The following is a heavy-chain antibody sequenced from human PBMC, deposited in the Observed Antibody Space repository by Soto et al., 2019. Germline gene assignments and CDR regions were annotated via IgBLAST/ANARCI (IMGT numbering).Heavy chain of an antibody. CDR1: GDSVSSNTAS. V-gene: IGHV6-1*01. Sequence: QTLALTCAISGDSVSSNTASWNWIRQSPSRGLEWLGRTYFRSKWYNDYAVSVKSRIIINPDTSNNQFSLQLNSVTPEDTAVYFCAKGDNLGPKTGYAFDPWGQGIMVTAPQ. CDR3: AKGDNLGPKTGYAFDP. CDR2: TYFRSKWYN. D-gene: IGHD5-12*01. J-gene: IGHJ5*02.